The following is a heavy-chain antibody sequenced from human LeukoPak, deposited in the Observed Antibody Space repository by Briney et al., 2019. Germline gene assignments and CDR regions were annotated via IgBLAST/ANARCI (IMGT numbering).Heavy chain of an antibody. CDR3: ARELAY. J-gene: IGHJ4*02. CDR2: ISGSSSTV. Sequence: GGSLRLSCVASGFAFSSFTMNWVRQAPGKGLEWVSYISGSSSTVYYADSVKGRFTISRDNAKNSLFLKMNSLRAEDTAVYYCARELAYWSQGPLVTVSS. D-gene: IGHD6-6*01. V-gene: IGHV3-48*01. CDR1: GFAFSSFT.